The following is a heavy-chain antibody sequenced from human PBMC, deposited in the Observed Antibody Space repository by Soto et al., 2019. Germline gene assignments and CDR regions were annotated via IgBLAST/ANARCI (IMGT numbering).Heavy chain of an antibody. Sequence: SETLSLTCTVSGDSISSYYWSWIRQPPGKGLEWIGYIHYSGSTNYNPSLKSRVTISVDTSKNQFSLRLSSVTAADTAVYYCARGGYGGGSFYHYGMDVGAQGPTVTVSS. CDR3: ARGGYGGGSFYHYGMDV. J-gene: IGHJ6*02. CDR2: IHYSGST. V-gene: IGHV4-59*01. CDR1: GDSISSYY. D-gene: IGHD3-16*01.